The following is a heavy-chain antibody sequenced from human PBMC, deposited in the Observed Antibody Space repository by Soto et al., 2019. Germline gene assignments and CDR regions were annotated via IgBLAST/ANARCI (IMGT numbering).Heavy chain of an antibody. CDR1: GGSLSGYS. CDR2: INHSGST. J-gene: IGHJ6*02. Sequence: QVQLQQWGGGLLKPSETLSLTCAVYGGSLSGYSWSWIRQTPGKGLEWIGEINHSGSTNYNPSLKSRVTISVDMSKNQFSLKLNSVTDADTAVYYWGLVAAIRDNYGTDVWGQGITVTVSS. D-gene: IGHD2-15*01. CDR3: GLVAAIRDNYGTDV. V-gene: IGHV4-34*01.